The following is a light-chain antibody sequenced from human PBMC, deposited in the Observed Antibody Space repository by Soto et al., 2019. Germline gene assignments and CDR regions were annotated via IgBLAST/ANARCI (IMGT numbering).Light chain of an antibody. J-gene: IGKJ1*01. V-gene: IGKV1-17*01. Sequence: DIQMTQSPSSLSASVGERATITCRASQGVREDLGWYQQKPGKAPKRLIYGASTLESVVPARFGGSGCGTEFTLTISSLQPEDFATYCWQQYNSYSWTFGQGTKVDIK. CDR2: GAS. CDR1: QGVRED. CDR3: QQYNSYSWT.